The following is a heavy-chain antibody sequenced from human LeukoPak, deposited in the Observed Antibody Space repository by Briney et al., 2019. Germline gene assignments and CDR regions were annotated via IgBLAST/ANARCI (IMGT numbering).Heavy chain of an antibody. CDR2: INPTGGST. D-gene: IGHD1-26*01. J-gene: IGHJ5*02. Sequence: EASVKVSCKVSEYTLTELSMHWVRQAPGQGLEWMGLINPTGGSTGYAQKFQGRVTMTRDMSTSTDYMELSSLRSEDTAIYYCARDNSVGDNAWWFDPWGQGTLVTVSS. CDR3: ARDNSVGDNAWWFDP. CDR1: EYTLTELS. V-gene: IGHV1-46*01.